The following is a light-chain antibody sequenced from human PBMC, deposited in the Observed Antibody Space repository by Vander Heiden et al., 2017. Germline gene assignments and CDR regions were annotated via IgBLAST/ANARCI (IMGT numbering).Light chain of an antibody. Sequence: VMTQSPPTLSVTAGDRATLPCRASQSIGNLLAWYQQRPGQAPRLLIYAASSRATGIPARFSGSGSGTEFSLTISSLQSEDFAVYYCQQHHAWPLTFGGGTKVEIK. CDR3: QQHHAWPLT. CDR1: QSIGNL. V-gene: IGKV3-15*01. CDR2: AAS. J-gene: IGKJ4*01.